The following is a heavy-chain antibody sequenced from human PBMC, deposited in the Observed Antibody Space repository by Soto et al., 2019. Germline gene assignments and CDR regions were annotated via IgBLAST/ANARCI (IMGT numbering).Heavy chain of an antibody. CDR2: INPNSGGT. CDR1: GYTVTSYY. V-gene: IGHV1-2*02. D-gene: IGHD3-22*01. J-gene: IGHJ5*02. Sequence: ASLKCSCESSGYTVTSYYMHLVRQAPGQGLDWMGWINPNSGGTNYAQKFQGRVTMTTDTSTSTAYMELRSLRSDDTAVHYCARDWHYYDSSGYVWFDPWGQGTLVTGSS. CDR3: ARDWHYYDSSGYVWFDP.